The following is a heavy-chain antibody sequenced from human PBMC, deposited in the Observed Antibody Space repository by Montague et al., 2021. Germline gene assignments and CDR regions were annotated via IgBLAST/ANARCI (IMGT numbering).Heavy chain of an antibody. V-gene: IGHV4-59*08. CDR1: SGSIFHAH. D-gene: IGHD3-10*01. J-gene: IGHJ5*01. Sequence: SETLSLTCTVSSGSIFHAHWSWVRQPPGKGLEWLGSMFYGGATSNNPSLKSRVTMSIDTSTNQFSLELSFVTAADTAVYYCAKLDYFVSGTSYKGFDPWGQGILVTVSS. CDR2: MFYGGAT. CDR3: AKLDYFVSGTSYKGFDP.